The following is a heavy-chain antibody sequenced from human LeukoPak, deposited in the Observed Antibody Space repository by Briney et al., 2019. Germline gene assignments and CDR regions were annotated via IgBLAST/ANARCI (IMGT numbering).Heavy chain of an antibody. CDR3: ARAPSVDILTGSDAFDI. D-gene: IGHD3-9*01. V-gene: IGHV3-48*04. J-gene: IGHJ3*02. Sequence: GGSLRLSCAASGFTFSSYNMNWVRQAPGKGLEWVSYITSGSSTMYYADSVKGRFTISRDNAKNSLYLQMNSLRAEDTAVYYCARAPSVDILTGSDAFDIWGQGTMVTVSP. CDR1: GFTFSSYN. CDR2: ITSGSSTM.